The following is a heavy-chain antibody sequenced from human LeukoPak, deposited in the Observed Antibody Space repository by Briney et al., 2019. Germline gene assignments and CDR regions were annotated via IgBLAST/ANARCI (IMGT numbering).Heavy chain of an antibody. Sequence: SETLSLTCTVSGGSISIYYWRWIRQPAGEGLEWIGLIYTGGSNNYHPPRKTRVTISVDTSKNQFSLKLTSVTARHRVVFYCATGPHYWGEGTLVT. CDR3: ATGPHY. CDR2: IYTGGSN. CDR1: GGSISIYY. V-gene: IGHV4-4*07. J-gene: IGHJ4*02.